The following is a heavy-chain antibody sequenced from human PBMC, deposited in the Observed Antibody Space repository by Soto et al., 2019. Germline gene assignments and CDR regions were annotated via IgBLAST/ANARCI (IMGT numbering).Heavy chain of an antibody. CDR2: ISGSGGST. J-gene: IGHJ5*02. Sequence: GGSLRLSCAASAFTFTNDSMSWVRQAPGKGLEWVSSISGSGGSTYYADSVQGRFTISRDNSNNTLYLQMDSLRAEDTAVYFSAKRGHSTSWYWFDPWGQGTQVTVAS. CDR3: AKRGHSTSWYWFDP. D-gene: IGHD6-13*01. CDR1: AFTFTNDS. V-gene: IGHV3-23*01.